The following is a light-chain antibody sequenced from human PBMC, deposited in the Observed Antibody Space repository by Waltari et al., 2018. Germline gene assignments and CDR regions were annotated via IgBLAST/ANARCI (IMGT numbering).Light chain of an antibody. V-gene: IGLV3-9*01. CDR2: RDI. CDR1: NIGSKS. Sequence: SYELTDSISVSVALGQTAKIAWGGDNIGSKSVHWYQQKPGQPPILVIYRDIRRPSGIPERFSGSNSGNTATLTISRAQVVDEADYFCQVWASGTYIFAGGTKLTVL. J-gene: IGLJ1*01. CDR3: QVWASGTYI.